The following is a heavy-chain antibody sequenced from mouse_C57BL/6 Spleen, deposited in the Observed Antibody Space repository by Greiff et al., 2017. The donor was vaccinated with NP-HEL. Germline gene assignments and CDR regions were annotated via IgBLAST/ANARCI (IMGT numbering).Heavy chain of an antibody. CDR1: GYAFSSSW. Sequence: QVQLKQSGPELVKPGASVKISCKASGYAFSSSWMNWVKQRPGKGLEWIGRIYPGDGDTNYNGKFKGKATLTADKSSSTAYMQLSSLTSEDSAVYFCARETLGDYFDYWGQGTTLTVSS. CDR2: IYPGDGDT. D-gene: IGHD3-3*01. V-gene: IGHV1-82*01. J-gene: IGHJ2*01. CDR3: ARETLGDYFDY.